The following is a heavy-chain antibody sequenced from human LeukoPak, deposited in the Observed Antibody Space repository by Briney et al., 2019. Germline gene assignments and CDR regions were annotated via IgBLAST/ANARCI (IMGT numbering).Heavy chain of an antibody. Sequence: PSETLSLTCTISGGSVSDYYWSWIRQSPGKGLEWIGYIYHTGSTSYSPSLKSRVTISVDTSKNQFSLKLSSVTAADTAVYYCAREPTLVTRNYYYYYYMDVWGKGTTVTISS. CDR2: IYHTGST. V-gene: IGHV4-59*02. D-gene: IGHD3-9*01. J-gene: IGHJ6*03. CDR3: AREPTLVTRNYYYYYYMDV. CDR1: GGSVSDYY.